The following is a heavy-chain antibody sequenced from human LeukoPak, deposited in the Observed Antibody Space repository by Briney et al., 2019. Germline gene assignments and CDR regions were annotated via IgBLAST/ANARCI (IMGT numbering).Heavy chain of an antibody. Sequence: SETLSLTCAVYGGSFSGYYWSWIRQPPGKGLEWIGEINHSGSTNYNPSLKSRVTISVDKSKNQFSLKLSSVTAADTAVYYCARAGGDYDSFFDYWGQGTLVTVSS. CDR2: INHSGST. J-gene: IGHJ4*02. CDR1: GGSFSGYY. CDR3: ARAGGDYDSFFDY. D-gene: IGHD2-21*02. V-gene: IGHV4-34*01.